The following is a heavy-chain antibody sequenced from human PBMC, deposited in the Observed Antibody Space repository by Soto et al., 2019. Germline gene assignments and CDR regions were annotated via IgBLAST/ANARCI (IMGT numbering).Heavy chain of an antibody. CDR2: INHSGST. CDR1: GGSFSGYY. D-gene: IGHD3-10*01. V-gene: IGHV4-34*01. Sequence: SETLSLTCAVYGGSFSGYYWSWIRQPPGKGLEWIGEINHSGSTNYNPSLKSRVTISVDTSKNQFSLKLSSVTTADTAVYYCAQQTRGAHGGGHWFDPWGQGTLVTVSS. J-gene: IGHJ5*02. CDR3: AQQTRGAHGGGHWFDP.